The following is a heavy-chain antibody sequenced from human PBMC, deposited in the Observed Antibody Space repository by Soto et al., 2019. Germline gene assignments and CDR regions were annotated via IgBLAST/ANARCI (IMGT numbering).Heavy chain of an antibody. CDR2: INHSGST. J-gene: IGHJ4*02. Sequence: PSETLSLTCTVSGGSISSSSYYWGWIRQPPGKGLEWIGSINHSGSTNYNPSLKSRVTISVDTSKNQFSLKLSSVTAADTAVYYCARGLLALPGYSSSWYDYWGQGTPVTVSS. CDR1: GGSISSSSYY. V-gene: IGHV4-39*07. CDR3: ARGLLALPGYSSSWYDY. D-gene: IGHD6-13*01.